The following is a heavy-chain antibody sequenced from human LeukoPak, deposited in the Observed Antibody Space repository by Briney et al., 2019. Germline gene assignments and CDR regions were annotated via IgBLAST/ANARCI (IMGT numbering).Heavy chain of an antibody. CDR2: ISGTGGTT. V-gene: IGHV3-23*01. CDR3: AKDNSIAVRIFDY. Sequence: GGSLRLSCVASGFTFSSYAMTWVRQAPGKGLEWVSAISGTGGTTYYADSVKGRFTISRDNSKNTLYLQMNSLRAEDTAIYYCAKDNSIAVRIFDYWGQGTLVTVSS. D-gene: IGHD6-6*01. J-gene: IGHJ4*02. CDR1: GFTFSSYA.